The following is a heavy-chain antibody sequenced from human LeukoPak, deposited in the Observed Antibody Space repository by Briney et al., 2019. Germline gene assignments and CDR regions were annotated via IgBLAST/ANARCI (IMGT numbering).Heavy chain of an antibody. Sequence: HTGGSLRLSCVASGFTFNTYGMHWVRQAPGKGLEWVAFIRYDGSNKYYADSVKGRFTISRDNSKNTLYLQMTSLRAEDTAVYYCAKDLRPGADGTWHECWGQGTLVTVSS. J-gene: IGHJ4*02. CDR1: GFTFNTYG. CDR2: IRYDGSNK. V-gene: IGHV3-30*02. CDR3: AKDLRPGADGTWHEC. D-gene: IGHD1/OR15-1a*01.